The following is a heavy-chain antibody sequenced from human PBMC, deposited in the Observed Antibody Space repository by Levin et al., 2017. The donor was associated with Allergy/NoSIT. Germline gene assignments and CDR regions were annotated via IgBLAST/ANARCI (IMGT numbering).Heavy chain of an antibody. J-gene: IGHJ4*02. D-gene: IGHD5-12*01. V-gene: IGHV3-23*01. CDR1: GFTFSSYA. Sequence: GESLKISCAASGFTFSSYAMSWVRQAPGKGLEWVSAISGSGGSTYYADSVKGRFTISRDNSKNTLYLQMNSLRAEDTAVYYCAKGGGYDSHFDYWGQGTLVTVSS. CDR2: ISGSGGST. CDR3: AKGGGYDSHFDY.